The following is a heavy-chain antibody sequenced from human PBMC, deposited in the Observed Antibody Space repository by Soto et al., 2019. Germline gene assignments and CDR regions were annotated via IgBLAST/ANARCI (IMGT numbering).Heavy chain of an antibody. CDR2: ISLGGSYT. Sequence: EVQLLESGGGLVQPGGSLRLSCAASGFTFSTYAMSWVRQAPGKGLEWVSAISLGGSYTYYADSVKGRFTISRDNSKNRLYLQMNSLRAEDTAVYYCAKGQSASGSYYTPLAHGMDVWGRGTTVTVSS. D-gene: IGHD1-26*01. V-gene: IGHV3-23*01. CDR3: AKGQSASGSYYTPLAHGMDV. CDR1: GFTFSTYA. J-gene: IGHJ6*02.